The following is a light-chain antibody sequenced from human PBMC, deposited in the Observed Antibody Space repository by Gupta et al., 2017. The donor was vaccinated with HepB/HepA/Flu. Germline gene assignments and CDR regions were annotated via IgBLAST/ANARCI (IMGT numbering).Light chain of an antibody. CDR3: QQYYSTPLT. V-gene: IGKV4-1*01. J-gene: IGKJ4*01. Sequence: DIVMTQSPDSLAVYLGERATINCKSSQSVLYSSNNKNYLAWYQQKPGQPPKLLIYWASTRESGVPDRGSGSGSGTDFTLTISSLQAEDVAVYYCQQYYSTPLTFGGGTKVEIK. CDR2: WAS. CDR1: QSVLYSSNNKNY.